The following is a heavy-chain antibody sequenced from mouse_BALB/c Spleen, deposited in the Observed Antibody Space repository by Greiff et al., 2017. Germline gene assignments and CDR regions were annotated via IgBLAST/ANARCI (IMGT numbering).Heavy chain of an antibody. CDR1: GFTFSSFG. CDR3: ASSTMITWFAY. J-gene: IGHJ3*01. CDR2: ISSGSSTI. Sequence: EVMLVESGGGLVQPGGSRKLSCAASGFTFSSFGMHWVRQAPEKGLEWVAYISSGSSTIYYADTVKGRFTISRDNPKNTLFLQKTSLRSEDTAMYYCASSTMITWFAYWGQGTLVTVSA. V-gene: IGHV5-17*02. D-gene: IGHD2-4*01.